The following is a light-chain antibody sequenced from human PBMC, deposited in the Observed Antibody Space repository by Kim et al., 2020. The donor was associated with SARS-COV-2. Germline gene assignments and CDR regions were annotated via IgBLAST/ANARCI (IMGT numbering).Light chain of an antibody. Sequence: PGERATLSCGASQSIKSNYLAWYQQKPGLAPRLLMFDASRRATGIPDRFSGSGSGTDFTLTISRLEPEDFAVYYCQRYGSSPPVTFGQGTRLEIK. CDR1: QSIKSNY. V-gene: IGKV3D-20*01. CDR2: DAS. CDR3: QRYGSSPPVT. J-gene: IGKJ5*01.